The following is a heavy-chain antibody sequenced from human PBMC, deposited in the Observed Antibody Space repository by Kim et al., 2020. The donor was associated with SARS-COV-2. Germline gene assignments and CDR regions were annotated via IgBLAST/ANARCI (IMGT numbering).Heavy chain of an antibody. V-gene: IGHV4-34*01. J-gene: IGHJ4*02. Sequence: SQTLSLSCAVYGGSLSGYYWSWIRQPPGKGLEWIGEVNHSGSTNYNPSLKSRVTISVDTSKNQFSLKLSCVTAADTAVYYCANGGNYCSGGSCFDYWGQGTLVTVSS. CDR3: ANGGNYCSGGSCFDY. D-gene: IGHD2-15*01. CDR1: GGSLSGYY. CDR2: VNHSGST.